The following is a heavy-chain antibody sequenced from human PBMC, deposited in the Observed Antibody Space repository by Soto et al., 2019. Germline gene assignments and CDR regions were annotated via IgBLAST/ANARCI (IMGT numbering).Heavy chain of an antibody. CDR1: GFTFSSYG. V-gene: IGHV3-33*01. D-gene: IGHD3-22*01. Sequence: QVQLVESGGGVVQPGRSLRLSCAASGFTFSSYGMHWVRQAPGKGLEWVAVVWYDGSNKYYADSVKGRFTISRDNSKNTLYLQMNSLRADDTAVYYCARDPYYYDSSGYPFDYWGQGTLVTVSS. J-gene: IGHJ4*02. CDR2: VWYDGSNK. CDR3: ARDPYYYDSSGYPFDY.